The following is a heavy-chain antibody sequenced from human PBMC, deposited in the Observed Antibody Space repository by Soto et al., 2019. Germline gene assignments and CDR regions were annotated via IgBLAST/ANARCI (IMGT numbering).Heavy chain of an antibody. J-gene: IGHJ4*02. V-gene: IGHV4-59*01. Sequence: SETLSLTCTVSGGSISSYYWSWIRQPPGKGLEWIGYIYYSGSTNYNPSLKSRVTISVDTSKNQFSLKLSSVTAADTAVYYCESGLRPDGYWGQRTLVTVSS. CDR3: ESGLRPDGY. CDR2: IYYSGST. CDR1: GGSISSYY.